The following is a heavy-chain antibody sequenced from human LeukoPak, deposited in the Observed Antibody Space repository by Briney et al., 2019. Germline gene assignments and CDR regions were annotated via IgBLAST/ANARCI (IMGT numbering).Heavy chain of an antibody. V-gene: IGHV1-2*02. CDR1: GYTFTGYY. Sequence: ASVKVPCKASGYTFTGYYMHWVRQAPGQGLEWMGWINPNSGGTNYAQKFQGRVTMTRDTSISTAYMELSRPRSDDTAVYYCARDYRPYYDILTGHLVDYWGQGTLVTVSS. D-gene: IGHD3-9*01. CDR2: INPNSGGT. J-gene: IGHJ4*02. CDR3: ARDYRPYYDILTGHLVDY.